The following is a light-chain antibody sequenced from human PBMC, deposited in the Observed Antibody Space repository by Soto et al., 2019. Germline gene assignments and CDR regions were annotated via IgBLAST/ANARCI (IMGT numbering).Light chain of an antibody. CDR1: QSISSY. CDR3: QQAKSYSRR. V-gene: IGKV1-5*01. J-gene: IGKJ1*01. CDR2: DGS. Sequence: DYPINDSANARSASLADVVTIKCRASQSISSYLNWYQQKPGKAPKLLIYDGSSFESGVPSRFSGSGSGTEFTLTISCLQPDDSATYCCQQAKSYSRRLGQVTKVEIK.